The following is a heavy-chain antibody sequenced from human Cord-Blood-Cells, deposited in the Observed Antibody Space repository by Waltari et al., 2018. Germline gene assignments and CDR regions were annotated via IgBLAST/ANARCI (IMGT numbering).Heavy chain of an antibody. CDR2: IYYSGST. CDR1: GGSISSSSYY. V-gene: IGHV4-39*01. CDR3: ARLLGGNYYFDY. J-gene: IGHJ4*02. Sequence: QLQLQESGPGLVKPSETLSLTCTVSGGSISSSSYYWCWIRQPPGKGLEWIGSIYYSGSTYYNPSLKSRVTISVDTSKNQFSLKLSSVTAADTAVYYCARLLGGNYYFDYWGQGTLVTVSS. D-gene: IGHD2-21*02.